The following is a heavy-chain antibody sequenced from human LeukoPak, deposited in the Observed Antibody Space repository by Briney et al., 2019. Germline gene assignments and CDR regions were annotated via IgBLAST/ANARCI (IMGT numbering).Heavy chain of an antibody. Sequence: GGSLRLSCAASGFTFSSYAINWVRQAPGKGLEWLSFICGGSSTIYYADSVKGRFTISRDNAENSLYLQMNTLGHEDTALYYCMRDRDGGAFDQWGQATPDTVS. J-gene: IGHJ4*02. CDR3: MRDRDGGAFDQ. D-gene: IGHD2-15*01. V-gene: IGHV3-48*02. CDR1: GFTFSSYA. CDR2: ICGGSSTI.